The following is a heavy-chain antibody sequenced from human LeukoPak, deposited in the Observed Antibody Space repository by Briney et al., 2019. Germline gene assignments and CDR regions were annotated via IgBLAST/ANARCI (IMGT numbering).Heavy chain of an antibody. CDR2: INWNGGRT. D-gene: IGHD4-17*01. CDR1: GFTFDEYG. CDR3: AGAADNWFDP. J-gene: IGHJ5*02. V-gene: IGHV3-20*04. Sequence: GGSLRLSCAASGFTFDEYGMSWVRQAPGKRLEWVSGINWNGGRTGYADSVKGRFTISRDNAKNSLYLQMNSLRAEDTGLYYCAGAADNWFDPWGQGTLVTVSS.